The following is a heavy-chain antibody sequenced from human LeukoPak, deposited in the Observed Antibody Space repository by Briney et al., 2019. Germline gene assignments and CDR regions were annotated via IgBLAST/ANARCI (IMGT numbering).Heavy chain of an antibody. CDR3: ARDPVAANKNDYYYYGMDA. Sequence: PSQTLSLTCTVSGGSISSGGYYWSWIRQHPGKGLEWIGYIYYSGSTYYNPSLKSRVTISVDTSKNQFSLKLSSVTAADTAVYYCARDPVAANKNDYYYYGMDAWGQGTTVTVSS. V-gene: IGHV4-31*03. CDR1: GGSISSGGYY. J-gene: IGHJ6*02. CDR2: IYYSGST. D-gene: IGHD2-15*01.